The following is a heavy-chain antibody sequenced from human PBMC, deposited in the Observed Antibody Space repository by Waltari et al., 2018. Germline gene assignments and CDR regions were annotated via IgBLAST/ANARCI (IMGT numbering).Heavy chain of an antibody. CDR1: GGSLSSSSYY. Sequence: QLQLQESGPGLVTPSETLSLTRTVSGGSLSSSSYYWGRIRRPPVKGLECIGSIYYSGSTYYDPSLKSRVTISVDTSKNQFSLKLSSVTAADTAVYYCARRYDFWSGYSYYFDYWGQGTLVTVSS. CDR2: IYYSGST. D-gene: IGHD3-3*01. V-gene: IGHV4-39*01. CDR3: ARRYDFWSGYSYYFDY. J-gene: IGHJ4*02.